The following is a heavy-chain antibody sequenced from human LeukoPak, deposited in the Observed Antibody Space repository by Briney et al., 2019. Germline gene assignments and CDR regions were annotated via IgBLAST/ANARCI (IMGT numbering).Heavy chain of an antibody. CDR1: GGSISSYY. J-gene: IGHJ5*02. CDR2: IYYSGST. V-gene: IGHV4-59*01. Sequence: KPSETLSLTCTVSGGSISSYYWSWIRQPPGKGLEWIGYIYYSGSTNYNPSLKSRVTISVDTSKNQFSLKLSSVTAADTAVYYCARGYYDRGLDPWGQGTLVTVSS. D-gene: IGHD3-22*01. CDR3: ARGYYDRGLDP.